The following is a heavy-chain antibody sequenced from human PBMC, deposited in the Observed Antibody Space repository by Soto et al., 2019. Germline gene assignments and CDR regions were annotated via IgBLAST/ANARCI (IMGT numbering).Heavy chain of an antibody. CDR1: GFTFTSSA. D-gene: IGHD4-17*01. V-gene: IGHV1-58*02. CDR2: IVVGSGNT. Sequence: GASVQVSCKASGFTFTSSAMQWVRQARGQRLEWIGWIVVGSGNTNYAQKFQERVTITRDMSTSTAYMELSSLRSEDTAVYYCAATVTSYYYYYMDVWGKGTTVTVSS. CDR3: AATVTSYYYYYMDV. J-gene: IGHJ6*03.